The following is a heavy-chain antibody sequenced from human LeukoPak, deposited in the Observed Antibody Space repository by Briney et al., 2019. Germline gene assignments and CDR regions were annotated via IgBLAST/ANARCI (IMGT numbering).Heavy chain of an antibody. D-gene: IGHD3-9*01. CDR1: GFTFSSYY. Sequence: GGSLRLSSVASGFTFSSYYMQWVRQDPRKGLVWVSRISGDGTNINYADPVRGQFTISRDNAKNTVYLQMNTLRVEDTAVYYCTRDLLDYDVSTGLHHYYMDVWGQGTTVTVSS. CDR3: TRDLLDYDVSTGLHHYYMDV. J-gene: IGHJ6*02. CDR2: ISGDGTNI. V-gene: IGHV3-74*01.